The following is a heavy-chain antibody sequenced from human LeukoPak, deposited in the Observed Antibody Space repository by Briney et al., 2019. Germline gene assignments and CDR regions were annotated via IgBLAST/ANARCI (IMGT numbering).Heavy chain of an antibody. V-gene: IGHV3-21*01. J-gene: IGHJ2*01. CDR1: GFTFSSNS. Sequence: NPGGSLRLSCAASGFTFSSNSMNWVRQAPGKGLEWVSTITGRDGRTYYADSVKGRFTFSRDNSKNTLYLQMISLRTEDTAVYYCARAPATTVVTVGWYFDLWGRGTLVTVSS. D-gene: IGHD4-23*01. CDR2: ITGRDGRT. CDR3: ARAPATTVVTVGWYFDL.